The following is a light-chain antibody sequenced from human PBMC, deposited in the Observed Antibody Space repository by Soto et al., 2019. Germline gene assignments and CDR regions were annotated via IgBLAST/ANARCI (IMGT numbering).Light chain of an antibody. CDR2: GAT. J-gene: IGKJ3*01. Sequence: EIVLTQSPGTLSLSPGERATLSCRASQSVYSTYLAWYQQKPGQAPRLLIYGATSSATGIPDRFSGSGSGTDFTLTISRLEPEDFAVYYCQQYGSSRFTFGPGTKVDIK. CDR1: QSVYSTY. CDR3: QQYGSSRFT. V-gene: IGKV3-20*01.